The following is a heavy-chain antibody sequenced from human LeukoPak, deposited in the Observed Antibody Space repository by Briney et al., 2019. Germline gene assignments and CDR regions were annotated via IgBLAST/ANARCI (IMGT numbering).Heavy chain of an antibody. CDR1: EYTFTSYY. CDR2: INPSGGST. Sequence: ASVKVSCKASEYTFTSYYMHWIRQAPGQGLEWMGIINPSGGSTSYAQKFQGRVTMTRDTSTSTVYMELSSLRSEDTAEYYCARGSTAGDLGHYWGQGTMVTVSS. V-gene: IGHV1-46*01. D-gene: IGHD7-27*01. J-gene: IGHJ3*01. CDR3: ARGSTAGDLGHY.